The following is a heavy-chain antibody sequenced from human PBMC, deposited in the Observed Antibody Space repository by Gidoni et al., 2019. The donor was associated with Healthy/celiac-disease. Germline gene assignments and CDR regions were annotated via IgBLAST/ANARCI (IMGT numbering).Heavy chain of an antibody. V-gene: IGHV4-34*01. CDR3: ARGGGIYYDSSCYDY. D-gene: IGHD3-22*01. CDR2: INPSAST. CDR1: VGSFSGYY. Sequence: QVQLQQWGAGLLKPSETLSRTCAVYVGSFSGYYRSWIRQPPGKGLEWIGDINPSASTNYNPSLKSRVTISVDTSKNQFSLKLSSVTAADTAVYYCARGGGIYYDSSCYDYWGQGTLVTVSS. J-gene: IGHJ4*02.